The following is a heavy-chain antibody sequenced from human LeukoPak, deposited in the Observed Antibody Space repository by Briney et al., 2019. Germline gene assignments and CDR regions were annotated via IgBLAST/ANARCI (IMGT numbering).Heavy chain of an antibody. Sequence: ASVKVSCKAAGNTFTGHYIHWVRQAPGQGLEWMGRLNPNTGATHYAQSFQGRVTLTRDTSISTLYMELSGLRSHDTAIYFCARAPRSVYYRNGFYFLDYWGPGTLITVSS. D-gene: IGHD3-22*01. CDR1: GNTFTGHY. V-gene: IGHV1-2*06. CDR2: LNPNTGAT. CDR3: ARAPRSVYYRNGFYFLDY. J-gene: IGHJ4*02.